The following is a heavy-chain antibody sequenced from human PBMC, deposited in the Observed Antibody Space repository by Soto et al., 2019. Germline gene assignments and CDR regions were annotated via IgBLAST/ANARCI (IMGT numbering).Heavy chain of an antibody. CDR2: ISAYNGNT. J-gene: IGHJ4*02. CDR1: GYTFTSYG. CDR3: ARVEYYYDSSGYYDY. V-gene: IGHV1-18*01. Sequence: ASVKFSCKASGYTFTSYGISWVRQAPGQGLEWMGWISAYNGNTNYAQKLQGRVTMTTDTSTSTAYMELRSLRSDDTAVYYCARVEYYYDSSGYYDYWGQGTLVTVSS. D-gene: IGHD3-22*01.